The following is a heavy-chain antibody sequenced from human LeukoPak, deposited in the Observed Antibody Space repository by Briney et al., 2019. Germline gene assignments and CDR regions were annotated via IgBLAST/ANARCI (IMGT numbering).Heavy chain of an antibody. CDR1: GGSFSGYY. D-gene: IGHD5-18*01. CDR3: ARREQLWLRRYFDY. Sequence: SETLSLTCAVYGGSFSGYYWSWIRQPPEKGLEWIGEINHSGSTNYNPSLKSRVTISVDTSKNQFSLKLSSVTAADTAVYYCARREQLWLRRYFDYWGQGTLVTVSS. V-gene: IGHV4-34*01. CDR2: INHSGST. J-gene: IGHJ4*02.